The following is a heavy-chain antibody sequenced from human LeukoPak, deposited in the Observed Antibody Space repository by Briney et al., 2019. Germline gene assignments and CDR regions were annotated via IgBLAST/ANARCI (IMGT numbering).Heavy chain of an antibody. D-gene: IGHD3-22*01. CDR3: ARSQLTRYYDSSGYFGTSSDY. V-gene: IGHV1-18*01. Sequence: ASVKVSCKASGYTFTSYGISWVRQAPGQGLEWMGWISAYNGNTNYAQKLQGRVTMTTDTSTSTAYMELRSLRSDDTAVYYCARSQLTRYYDSSGYFGTSSDYWGQGTLVTVSS. CDR2: ISAYNGNT. J-gene: IGHJ4*02. CDR1: GYTFTSYG.